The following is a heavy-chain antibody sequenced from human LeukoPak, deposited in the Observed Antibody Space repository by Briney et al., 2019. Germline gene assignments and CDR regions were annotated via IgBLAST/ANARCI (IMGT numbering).Heavy chain of an antibody. CDR1: GGSISSGDYY. Sequence: PSQTLSLTCTVSGGSISSGDYYWSWIRQPPGKGLEWIGYIYYSGSTYYNPSLKSRVTISVDTSKNQFSLKLSSVTAADTAVYYCARHVLIMGHNWFDPWGQGTLVTVSS. D-gene: IGHD3/OR15-3a*01. J-gene: IGHJ5*02. CDR3: ARHVLIMGHNWFDP. V-gene: IGHV4-30-4*08. CDR2: IYYSGST.